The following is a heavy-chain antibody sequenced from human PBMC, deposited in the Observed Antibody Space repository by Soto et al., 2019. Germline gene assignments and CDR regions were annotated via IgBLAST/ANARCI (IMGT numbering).Heavy chain of an antibody. CDR1: GFTFSSYS. V-gene: IGHV3-48*01. J-gene: IGHJ4*02. CDR3: ALYYYGSKYRGY. D-gene: IGHD3-10*01. CDR2: ISSSSSTI. Sequence: VGSLRLSCAASGFTFSSYSMNWVRQAPGKGLEWVSYISSSSSTIYYADSVKGRFTISRDNAKNSLYLQMNSLRAEDTAVYYCALYYYGSKYRGYWGQGTLVTVSS.